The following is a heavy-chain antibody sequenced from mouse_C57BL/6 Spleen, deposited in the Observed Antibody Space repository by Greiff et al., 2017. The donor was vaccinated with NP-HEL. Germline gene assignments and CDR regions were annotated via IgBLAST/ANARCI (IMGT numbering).Heavy chain of an antibody. V-gene: IGHV1-80*01. CDR1: GYAFSSYW. J-gene: IGHJ4*01. CDR3: ARRPSSPLYAMDY. CDR2: IYPGDGDT. Sequence: QVQLQQSGAELVKPGASVKISCKASGYAFSSYWMNWVKQRPGKGLEWIGQIYPGDGDTNYNGKFKGKATLTADKSSSTAYMQLSSLTSEDSAVYFCARRPSSPLYAMDYWGKGTSVTVAS. D-gene: IGHD1-1*01.